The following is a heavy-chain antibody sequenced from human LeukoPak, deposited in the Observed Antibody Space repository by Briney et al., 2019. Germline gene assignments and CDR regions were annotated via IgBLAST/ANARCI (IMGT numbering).Heavy chain of an antibody. CDR3: ARDRAVGGWFDP. CDR1: GGTFSSYA. V-gene: IGHV1-69*06. Sequence: ASVKVSFKASGGTFSSYAISWVRQAPGQGLEWMGGIIPIFGTANYAQKFQGRVTITADKSTSTAYMELSSLRSEDTAVYYCARDRAVGGWFDPWGQGTLVTVSS. J-gene: IGHJ5*02. CDR2: IIPIFGTA. D-gene: IGHD6-19*01.